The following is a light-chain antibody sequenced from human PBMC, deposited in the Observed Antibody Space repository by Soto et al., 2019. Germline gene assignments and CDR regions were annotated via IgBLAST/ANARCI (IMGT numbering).Light chain of an antibody. V-gene: IGLV2-11*01. Sequence: QSALTQPRSVSGSPGHSVTISCTGTSSDVGGYNYVSWYQQHPGKAPKLMISDVSKRPSGVPDRFSGSKFGNTASLTISGLQAEDEADYYCCSYAGACTYVFGSGTKVTVL. CDR1: SSDVGGYNY. J-gene: IGLJ1*01. CDR2: DVS. CDR3: CSYAGACTYV.